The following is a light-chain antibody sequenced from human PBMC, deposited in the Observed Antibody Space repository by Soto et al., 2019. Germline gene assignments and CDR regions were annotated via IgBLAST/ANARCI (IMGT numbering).Light chain of an antibody. CDR2: DAS. V-gene: IGKV3D-11*02. CDR1: QSINTY. CDR3: QQRRSWQVT. Sequence: EIVLTQSPATLSLSPGEGATLSCRDSQSINTYLAWYQQKPGQAPRLLIYDASKRATGIPARFSGSGSGTNFTLTISSLEPEDFAVYYCQQRRSWQVTFGQGTRLEIK. J-gene: IGKJ5*01.